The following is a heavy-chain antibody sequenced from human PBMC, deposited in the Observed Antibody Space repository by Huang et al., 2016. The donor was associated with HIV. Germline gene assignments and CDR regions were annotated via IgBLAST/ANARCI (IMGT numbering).Heavy chain of an antibody. CDR2: VSYSGST. V-gene: IGHV4-39*01. CDR3: AGLGDFWSGY. J-gene: IGHJ4*02. D-gene: IGHD3-3*01. Sequence: QLQLQESGPRLVKPSETLSLTCTVSGASISSSSVYWAWIRQPPGRGLDWIGSVSYSGSTYYDPSLKSRFTISVDTSKSQFSLRLTSVTAADTGVYYCAGLGDFWSGYWGRGTLVIVSS. CDR1: GASISSSSVY.